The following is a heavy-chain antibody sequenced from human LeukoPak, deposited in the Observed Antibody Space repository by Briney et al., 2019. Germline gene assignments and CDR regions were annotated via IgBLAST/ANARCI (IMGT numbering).Heavy chain of an antibody. CDR3: AKVSTMIVVVPYYFGY. Sequence: GGSLRLSCAASGFTFSNYAMSWVRQAPGKGLEWVSVISGSGGSTYYADSVKGRFTISRDNSKNTLYLQMNSLRAEDTAVYYCAKVSTMIVVVPYYFGYWGQGTLVTVSS. D-gene: IGHD3-22*01. CDR2: ISGSGGST. J-gene: IGHJ4*02. V-gene: IGHV3-23*01. CDR1: GFTFSNYA.